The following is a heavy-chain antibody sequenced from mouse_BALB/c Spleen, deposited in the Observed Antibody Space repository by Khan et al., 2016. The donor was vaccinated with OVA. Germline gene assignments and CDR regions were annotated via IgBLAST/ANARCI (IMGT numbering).Heavy chain of an antibody. J-gene: IGHJ3*01. CDR1: GYTFTSYV. V-gene: IGHV1S136*01. CDR2: IYPFNDDT. CDR3: ASVGNYYVSFAY. D-gene: IGHD1-1*01. Sequence: EVQLQESGPELVKPGASVKMSCKASGYTFTSYVMHWVKQKPGLGLEWIGYIYPFNDDTKYNEKFKGKATLTSDKSSSTAYMELSSLTSEDSAVYYCASVGNYYVSFAYGGQGTLVTVSA.